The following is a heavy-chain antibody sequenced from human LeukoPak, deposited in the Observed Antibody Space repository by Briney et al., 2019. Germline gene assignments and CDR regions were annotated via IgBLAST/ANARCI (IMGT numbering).Heavy chain of an antibody. CDR1: GFTFSSYW. D-gene: IGHD4-17*01. J-gene: IGHJ3*02. CDR3: ARGDFNDYGDYVDAFDI. Sequence: GGSLRLSCAASGFTFSSYWLSWVRQAPGKGLEWVANIKQDGSEKYYVDSVKGRFTISRDNAKNSLYLQMNSLGAEDTAVYYCARGDFNDYGDYVDAFDIWGQGTMVTVSS. CDR2: IKQDGSEK. V-gene: IGHV3-7*01.